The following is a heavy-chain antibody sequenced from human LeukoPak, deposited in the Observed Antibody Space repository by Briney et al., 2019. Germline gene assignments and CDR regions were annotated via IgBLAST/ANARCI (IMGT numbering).Heavy chain of an antibody. V-gene: IGHV4-4*02. CDR2: IYHSGST. CDR1: GGSISSSNW. J-gene: IGHJ6*03. Sequence: PSETLSLTCAVSGGSISSSNWWSWVRQPPGKGLEWIGEIYHSGSTNYNPSLKSRVTISVDTSKNQFSLKLRSVTAADTAVYYCARLSPNDFWSGYAYYYYYMDVWGKGTTVTVSS. D-gene: IGHD3-3*01. CDR3: ARLSPNDFWSGYAYYYYYMDV.